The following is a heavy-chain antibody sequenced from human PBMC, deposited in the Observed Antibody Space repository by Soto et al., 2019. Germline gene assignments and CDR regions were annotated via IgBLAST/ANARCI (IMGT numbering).Heavy chain of an antibody. CDR1: GFTVSNNY. CDR2: IYSGGYT. D-gene: IGHD3-10*01. Sequence: EVQLVESGGGLIQPGGSLRLSCAVSGFTVSNNYMSWVRQAPGKGLEGVSVIYSGGYTAYGDSVKGRFTISRDNSKNTIFLQVDSRGADGRAVFYGARRRGGGGYWGQGTLVTVSS. J-gene: IGHJ4*02. V-gene: IGHV3-53*01. CDR3: ARRRGGGGY.